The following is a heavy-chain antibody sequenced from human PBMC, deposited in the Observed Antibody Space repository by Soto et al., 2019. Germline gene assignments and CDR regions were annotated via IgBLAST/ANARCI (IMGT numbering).Heavy chain of an antibody. Sequence: GESLKISCKGSGYSFTSYWIGWVRQMPGKGLEWMGIIYPGDSDTRYSPSFQGQVTISADKSISTAYLQWSSLKASDTAMYYCARDNIYAARPSGSYYAFDIWGQGTMVTVSS. CDR3: ARDNIYAARPSGSYYAFDI. D-gene: IGHD1-26*01. J-gene: IGHJ3*02. CDR2: IYPGDSDT. CDR1: GYSFTSYW. V-gene: IGHV5-51*01.